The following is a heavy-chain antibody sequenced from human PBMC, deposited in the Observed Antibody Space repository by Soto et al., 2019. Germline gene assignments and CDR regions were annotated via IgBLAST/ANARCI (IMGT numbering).Heavy chain of an antibody. V-gene: IGHV5-51*01. CDR3: ARRISNFRYYYYAMEV. D-gene: IGHD4-4*01. CDR1: GYTFTDYW. CDR2: IYPGDSDT. Sequence: GESLKISCKGSGYTFTDYWIGWVRQLPGKGLEWMGIIYPGDSDTRYSLSFQGHVTITVDKSTSTAYLQWNTLKASDTAMYCCARRISNFRYYYYAMEVWGQGTTVTV. J-gene: IGHJ6*02.